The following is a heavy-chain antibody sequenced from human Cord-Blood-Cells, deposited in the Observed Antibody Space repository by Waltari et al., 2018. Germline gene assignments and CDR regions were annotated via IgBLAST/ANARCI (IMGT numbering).Heavy chain of an antibody. Sequence: QVQLVQSGAEVKKPGSSVKVSCKASGGTFSSYAISWVRQAPGQGLEWMGGIIPIFGTANYAQKFQDRVTITADESTSTAYMELSSLRSEDTAVYYCARDLSESILPMGPDAFDIWGQGTMVTVSS. V-gene: IGHV1-69*01. CDR3: ARDLSESILPMGPDAFDI. J-gene: IGHJ3*02. CDR1: GGTFSSYA. CDR2: IIPIFGTA. D-gene: IGHD2-21*01.